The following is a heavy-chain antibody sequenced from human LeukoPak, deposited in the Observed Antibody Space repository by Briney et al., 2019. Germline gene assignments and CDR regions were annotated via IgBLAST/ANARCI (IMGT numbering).Heavy chain of an antibody. D-gene: IGHD3-22*01. Sequence: ASVKVSCKASGYTFTSYDINWVRQATGQGLEWMGWMNPNSGNTGYAQKFQGRVTMTRNTSISTAYMELSSLRSEDTAVYYCASSPYYYDSSGYYYYYYYMDVWGKGTTLTVSS. V-gene: IGHV1-8*01. CDR3: ASSPYYYDSSGYYYYYYYMDV. CDR2: MNPNSGNT. J-gene: IGHJ6*03. CDR1: GYTFTSYD.